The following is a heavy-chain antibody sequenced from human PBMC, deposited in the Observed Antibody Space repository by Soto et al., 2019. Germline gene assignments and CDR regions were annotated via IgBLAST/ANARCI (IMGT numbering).Heavy chain of an antibody. V-gene: IGHV3-66*01. J-gene: IGHJ6*03. Sequence: GSLRLSCAASGFTVSSNYMSWVRQAPGKGLEWVSVIYSGGSTYYADSVKGRFTISRDNSKNTLYLQMNSLRAEDTAVYYCARENTGYCSSTSCYNFPYMDVWGKGTTVTVSS. CDR2: IYSGGST. CDR3: ARENTGYCSSTSCYNFPYMDV. CDR1: GFTVSSNY. D-gene: IGHD2-2*02.